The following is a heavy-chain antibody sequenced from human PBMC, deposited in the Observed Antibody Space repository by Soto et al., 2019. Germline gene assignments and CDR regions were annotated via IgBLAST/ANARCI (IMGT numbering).Heavy chain of an antibody. D-gene: IGHD3-22*01. CDR2: ISGSGGST. Sequence: GGSLRLSCAASGFTFSSYAMSCDRQAPGKGLEWVSAISGSGGSTYYADSVKGRFTITRHNSKNTLYLQMNSLRAEDTAVYYCAKGIRYYDSSGHDYWGQGTLVTVSS. V-gene: IGHV3-23*01. CDR3: AKGIRYYDSSGHDY. J-gene: IGHJ4*02. CDR1: GFTFSSYA.